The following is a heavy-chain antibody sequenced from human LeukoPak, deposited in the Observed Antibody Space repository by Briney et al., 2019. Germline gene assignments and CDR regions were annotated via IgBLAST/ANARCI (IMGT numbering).Heavy chain of an antibody. CDR2: INHSGST. J-gene: IGHJ4*02. Sequence: SETLSLTCDVYGGSFSGYYWSWIRQPPGKGLEWIGEINHSGSTNYNPSLKSRVTISVDTSKNQFSLKVTSVTAADTAVYYCARSPGGDFDYWGQGTLVTVSS. CDR1: GGSFSGYY. D-gene: IGHD3-10*01. CDR3: ARSPGGDFDY. V-gene: IGHV4-34*01.